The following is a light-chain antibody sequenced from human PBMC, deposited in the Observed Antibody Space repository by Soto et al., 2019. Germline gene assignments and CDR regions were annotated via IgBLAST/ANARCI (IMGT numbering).Light chain of an antibody. J-gene: IGKJ3*01. CDR2: KAA. CDR1: QSISSW. CDR3: QQHNSYPLT. Sequence: DIQMTQSPSTLSASVGDRVTITCRASQSISSWLAWYQQKPGKAPKLLIYKAASLESGVPSRFSGSGSGTEFTLTISSLQPDDFATYYCQQHNSYPLTFGPGTKVDI. V-gene: IGKV1-5*03.